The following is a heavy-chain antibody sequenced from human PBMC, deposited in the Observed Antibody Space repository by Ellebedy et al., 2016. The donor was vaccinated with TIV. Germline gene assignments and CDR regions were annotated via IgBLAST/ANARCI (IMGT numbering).Heavy chain of an antibody. Sequence: SETLSLXCTVSGGSVSSGSYYWSWIRQPPGKGLEWIGEINHSGSTNYNPSLKSRVTISVDTSKNQFSLKLSSVTAADTAVYYCARNWHRRFDPWGQGTLVTVSS. J-gene: IGHJ5*02. CDR3: ARNWHRRFDP. V-gene: IGHV4-39*07. D-gene: IGHD1-1*01. CDR2: INHSGST. CDR1: GGSVSSGSYY.